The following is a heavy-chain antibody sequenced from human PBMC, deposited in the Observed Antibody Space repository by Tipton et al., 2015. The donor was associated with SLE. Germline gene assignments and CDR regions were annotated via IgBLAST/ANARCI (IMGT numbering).Heavy chain of an antibody. CDR1: GYTFTSYG. CDR2: ISTYNGNT. CDR3: ASANPFYSYYDFGY. D-gene: IGHD5-12*01. Sequence: QLVQSGAEVKKPGASVKVSCKASGYTFTSYGISWVRQAPGQGLEWMGWISTYNGNTNYAQKLQGRVTMTTDTSTSTAYMELRSLRSDDTAFYYCASANPFYSYYDFGYWGQGTLATVSS. J-gene: IGHJ4*02. V-gene: IGHV1-18*01.